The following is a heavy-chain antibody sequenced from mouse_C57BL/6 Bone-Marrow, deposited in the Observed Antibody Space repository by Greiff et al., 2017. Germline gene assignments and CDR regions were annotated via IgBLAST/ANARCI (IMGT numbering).Heavy chain of an antibody. CDR3: AKSYNNYDLFDF. J-gene: IGHJ2*01. V-gene: IGHV1-64*01. CDR2: IHPNSGST. Sequence: QVQLQQPGAELVKPGASVKLSCKASGYTFTSYWMHWVKQRPGQGLEWIGMIHPNSGSTNYNEKFKSKATLTVDKSSSTAYMQLSSLTSEDSAVYYCAKSYNNYDLFDFWGQGTTLTVSS. D-gene: IGHD2-5*01. CDR1: GYTFTSYW.